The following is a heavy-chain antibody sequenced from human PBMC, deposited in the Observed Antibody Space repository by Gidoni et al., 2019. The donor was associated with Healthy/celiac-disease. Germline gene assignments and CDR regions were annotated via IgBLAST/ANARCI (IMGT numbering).Heavy chain of an antibody. CDR2: ISSSSSYI. CDR1: GFTFSSYS. CDR3: AREFGRYYYDSSGYYGEADY. V-gene: IGHV3-21*01. Sequence: EVQLVESGGGLVKPGGSLRLSCAASGFTFSSYSMNWVRQAPGKGLEWVSAISSSSSYIYYADSVKGRFTISRDNAKNSLYLQMNSLRAEDTAVDYCAREFGRYYYDSSGYYGEADYWGQGTLVTVSS. D-gene: IGHD3-22*01. J-gene: IGHJ4*02.